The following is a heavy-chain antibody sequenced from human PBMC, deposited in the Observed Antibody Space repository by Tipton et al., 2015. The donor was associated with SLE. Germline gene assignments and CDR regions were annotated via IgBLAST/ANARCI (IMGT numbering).Heavy chain of an antibody. Sequence: SLRLSCAASGFTFSSYWMSWVRQAPGKGLEWVANIKQDGSEKYYVDSVKGRFTISRDNAKNSLYLQMNRLRAEDTAVYYCASFLVLPRSGAKCFQHWGQGTLVPVSS. CDR3: ASFLVLPRSGAKCFQH. D-gene: IGHD1-26*01. CDR2: IKQDGSEK. CDR1: GFTFSSYW. J-gene: IGHJ1*01. V-gene: IGHV3-7*01.